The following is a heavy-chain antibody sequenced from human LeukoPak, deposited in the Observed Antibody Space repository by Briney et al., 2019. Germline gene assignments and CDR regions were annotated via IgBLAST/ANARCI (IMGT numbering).Heavy chain of an antibody. Sequence: GASVKVSCKASGYTFTSYDINRVRQATGQGLEWMGWMNPNSGNTGYAQKFQGRVTMTRNTSISTAYMELSSLRSEDTAVYYCARVGDVLLWFGELSFDYWGQGTLVTLSS. CDR2: MNPNSGNT. D-gene: IGHD3-10*01. V-gene: IGHV1-8*01. CDR1: GYTFTSYD. J-gene: IGHJ4*02. CDR3: ARVGDVLLWFGELSFDY.